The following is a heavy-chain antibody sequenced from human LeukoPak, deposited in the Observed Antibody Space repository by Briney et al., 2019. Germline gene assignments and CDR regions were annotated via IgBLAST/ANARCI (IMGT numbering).Heavy chain of an antibody. CDR1: GYSLTDHC. CDR3: ARESERTPDFGINYYYYMDV. J-gene: IGHJ6*03. D-gene: IGHD3-3*01. V-gene: IGHV1-2*02. CDR2: INPHSGDT. Sequence: ASVKVSCKASGYSLTDHCMHWVRQAPGQGLEWMGWINPHSGDTNSTQKFQGRVTMTTDTSISTVFLELDRLTSDDTAVYYCARESERTPDFGINYYYYMDVWGEGTTVTVSS.